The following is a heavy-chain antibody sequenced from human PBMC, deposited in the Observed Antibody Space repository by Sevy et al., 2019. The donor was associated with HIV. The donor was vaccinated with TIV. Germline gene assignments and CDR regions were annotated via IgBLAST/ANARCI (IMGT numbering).Heavy chain of an antibody. CDR2: IKQDGSEK. CDR3: AIVTEYYDSNSYEVLDY. J-gene: IGHJ4*02. Sequence: GGSLRLSCAASGFTFRSYWMSWVRQAPGKGLEWVANIKQDGSEKYYVDSVKGRVTISRDNAKNSLYLQMNSLRAEDTAVNYCAIVTEYYDSNSYEVLDYWGQGTLVTVSS. D-gene: IGHD3-22*01. V-gene: IGHV3-7*01. CDR1: GFTFRSYW.